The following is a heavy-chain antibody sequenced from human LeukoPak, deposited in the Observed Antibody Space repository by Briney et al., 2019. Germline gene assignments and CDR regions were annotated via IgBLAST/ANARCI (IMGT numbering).Heavy chain of an antibody. J-gene: IGHJ6*03. V-gene: IGHV4-59*08. D-gene: IGHD6-6*01. CDR1: GGSIRSYY. Sequence: SETLSLPCTVSGGSIRSYYWSWIRQPPGKGLEWIGYIYNSGSTNYNPSLKSRVTISVDTSKNQFSLRLSSVTAADTAVYYCARHVSDTSSSYYCYHMDVWGKGTTVTVSS. CDR3: ARHVSDTSSSYYCYHMDV. CDR2: IYNSGST.